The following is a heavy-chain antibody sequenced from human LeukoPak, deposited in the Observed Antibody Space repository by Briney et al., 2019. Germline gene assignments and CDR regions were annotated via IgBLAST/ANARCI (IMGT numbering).Heavy chain of an antibody. V-gene: IGHV3-23*01. D-gene: IGHD2/OR15-2a*01. CDR2: ISGSGGST. J-gene: IGHJ4*02. CDR1: GFTFSSYG. Sequence: PGGSLRLSCAASGFTFSSYGMSWVRQAPGKGLEWVSAISGSGGSTYYADSVKGRFTISRDNSKNTLYLQMNSLRAEDTAVYYCAKDLSIGGSAAGQYWGQGTLVTVSS. CDR3: AKDLSIGGSAAGQY.